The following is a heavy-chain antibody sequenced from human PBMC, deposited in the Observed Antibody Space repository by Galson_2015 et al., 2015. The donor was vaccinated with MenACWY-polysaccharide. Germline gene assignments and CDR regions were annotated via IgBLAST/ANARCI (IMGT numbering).Heavy chain of an antibody. CDR1: GYTFTGYY. CDR2: INPNSGGT. CDR3: ARDSPGAGYSYADY. J-gene: IGHJ4*02. V-gene: IGHV1-2*06. Sequence: SVKVSCKASGYTFTGYYMHWVRQAPGQGLEWMGRINPNSGGTNYAQKFQGRVTMTRDTSISTAYMELSRLRSDDTAVYYCARDSPGAGYSYADYWGQGTLVTVSS. D-gene: IGHD5-18*01.